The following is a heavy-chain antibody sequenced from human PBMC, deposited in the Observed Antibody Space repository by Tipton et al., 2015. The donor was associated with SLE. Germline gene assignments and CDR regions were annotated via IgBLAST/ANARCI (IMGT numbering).Heavy chain of an antibody. CDR1: GGSISSSSNY. J-gene: IGHJ6*03. V-gene: IGHV4-39*07. Sequence: TLSLTCTVSGGSISSSSNYWGWIRQPPGKGLEWIGSIYYSGSTYYNPSLKSRVTISVDTSKNQFSLKLSSVTAADTAVYYCARAQGGGSTYMDVWGKGTTVTVSS. CDR3: ARAQGGGSTYMDV. CDR2: IYYSGST. D-gene: IGHD3-16*01.